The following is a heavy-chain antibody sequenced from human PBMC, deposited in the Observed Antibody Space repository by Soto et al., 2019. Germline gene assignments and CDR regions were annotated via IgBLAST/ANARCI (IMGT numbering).Heavy chain of an antibody. CDR1: GGSFSGYY. CDR2: INHSGST. CDR3: ARGRRVSPPQTRRKNWFDP. Sequence: SETLSLTCAVYGGSFSGYYWSWIRQPPGKGLEWIGEINHSGSTNYNPSLKSRVTISVDTSKNQFSLKLSSVTAADTAVYYCARGRRVSPPQTRRKNWFDPWGQGTLVTVSS. V-gene: IGHV4-34*01. J-gene: IGHJ5*02. D-gene: IGHD1-1*01.